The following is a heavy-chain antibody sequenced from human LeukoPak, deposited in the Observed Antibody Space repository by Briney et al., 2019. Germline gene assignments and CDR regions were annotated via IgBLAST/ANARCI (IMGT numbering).Heavy chain of an antibody. CDR3: ACSKLGYCSSTSCYRPQAFDI. J-gene: IGHJ3*02. V-gene: IGHV4-38-2*02. Sequence: SETLSLTCTVSGYSISSGYYWGWIRQPPGKGLEWIGSIYHSGSTYYNPSLKSRVTISVDTSKNQFSLKLSSVTAADTAVYYCACSKLGYCSSTSCYRPQAFDIWGQGTMVTVSS. CDR1: GYSISSGYY. CDR2: IYHSGST. D-gene: IGHD2-2*01.